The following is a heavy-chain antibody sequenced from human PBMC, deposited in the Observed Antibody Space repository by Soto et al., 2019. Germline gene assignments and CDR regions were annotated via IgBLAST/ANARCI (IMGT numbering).Heavy chain of an antibody. D-gene: IGHD3-3*01. V-gene: IGHV4-59*01. CDR3: ARIHYDFWSGYPHWFDP. CDR2: IYYSGST. CDR1: GGSISSYY. J-gene: IGHJ5*02. Sequence: NPSETLSLTCTVSGGSISSYYWSWIRQPPGKGLEWIGYIYYSGSTNYNPSLKGRVTISVDTSKNQFSLKLSSVTAADTAVYYCARIHYDFWSGYPHWFDPWGQGTLVTVSS.